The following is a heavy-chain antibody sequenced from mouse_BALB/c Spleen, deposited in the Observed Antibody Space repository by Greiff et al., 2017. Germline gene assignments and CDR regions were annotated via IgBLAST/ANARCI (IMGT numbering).Heavy chain of an antibody. CDR3: ARETARATPFAY. CDR2: ILPGSGST. J-gene: IGHJ3*01. D-gene: IGHD3-2*01. Sequence: QVQLQQSGAELMKPGASVKISCKATGYTFSSYWIEWVKQRPGHGLEWIGEILPGSGSTNYNEKFKGKATFTADTSSNTAYMQLSSLTSEDSAVYYCARETARATPFAYWGQGTLVTVSA. V-gene: IGHV1-9*01. CDR1: GYTFSSYW.